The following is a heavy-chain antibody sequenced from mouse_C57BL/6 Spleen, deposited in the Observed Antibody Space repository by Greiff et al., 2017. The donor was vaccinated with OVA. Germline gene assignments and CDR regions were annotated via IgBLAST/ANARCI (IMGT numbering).Heavy chain of an antibody. CDR2: IYPGSGST. CDR3: ARYDGYPFAY. D-gene: IGHD2-3*01. Sequence: QVQLQQPGAELVKPGASVKMSCKASGYTFTSYWITWVKQRPGQGLEWIGDIYPGSGSTNYNEKFKSKATLTVDTSSRAAYMQLSSLTSEDSAVYYCARYDGYPFAYWGQGTLVTVSA. V-gene: IGHV1-55*01. J-gene: IGHJ3*01. CDR1: GYTFTSYW.